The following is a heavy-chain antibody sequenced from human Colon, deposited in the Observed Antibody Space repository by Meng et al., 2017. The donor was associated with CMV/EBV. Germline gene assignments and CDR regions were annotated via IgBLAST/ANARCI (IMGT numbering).Heavy chain of an antibody. CDR1: GFTFRTHN. J-gene: IGHJ1*01. CDR3: AKDGGGPARSFEF. D-gene: IGHD2-2*01. Sequence: GGSLRLSCAASGFTFRTHNMNWVRQAPGKGLEWVAFITYDGSATKYVDSVKGRSTISRDNSKNMVFLEINSLRYEDSAVYYCAKDGGGPARSFEFWGQGTLVTVSS. V-gene: IGHV3-30*02. CDR2: ITYDGSAT.